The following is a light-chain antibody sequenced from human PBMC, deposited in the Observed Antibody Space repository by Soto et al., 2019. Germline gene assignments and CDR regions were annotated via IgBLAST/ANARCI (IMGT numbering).Light chain of an antibody. Sequence: DIQMTQSPSSVSTSVGDRVTITCRASQAINNMLAWYRQKPGKAPRLLISAASTLQSGVPSGFSGSASGRDFTLTISSLQPEDSATYYCQQANRFPLTFGGGTRVEIK. V-gene: IGKV1-12*01. J-gene: IGKJ4*01. CDR1: QAINNM. CDR3: QQANRFPLT. CDR2: AAS.